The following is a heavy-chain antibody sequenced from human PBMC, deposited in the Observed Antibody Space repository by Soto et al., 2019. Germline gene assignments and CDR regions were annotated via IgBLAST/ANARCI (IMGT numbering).Heavy chain of an antibody. J-gene: IGHJ6*02. Sequence: PGGSLRLSCAASGFTFSSYGMHWVRQAPGKGLEWVAVISYDGSNKYYADSVKGRFTISRDNSKNTLYLQMNSLRAEDTAVYYCAKVIEGGYNVPGYYYYYVMDVWGQGTKVIVSS. D-gene: IGHD5-12*01. CDR2: ISYDGSNK. V-gene: IGHV3-30*18. CDR1: GFTFSSYG. CDR3: AKVIEGGYNVPGYYYYYVMDV.